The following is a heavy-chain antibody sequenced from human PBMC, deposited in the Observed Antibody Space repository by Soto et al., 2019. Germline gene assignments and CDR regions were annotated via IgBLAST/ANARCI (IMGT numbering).Heavy chain of an antibody. CDR1: GFTFSSYA. Sequence: GGSLRLSCAASGFTFSSYAMSWVRQAPGKGLEWVSAISGSGGSTYYADSVKGRFTISRDNSKNTLYLQMNSLRAEDTAVYYCAKDCGNYDILTGYDYWGQGTLVTVSS. V-gene: IGHV3-23*01. CDR3: AKDCGNYDILTGYDY. J-gene: IGHJ4*02. D-gene: IGHD3-9*01. CDR2: ISGSGGST.